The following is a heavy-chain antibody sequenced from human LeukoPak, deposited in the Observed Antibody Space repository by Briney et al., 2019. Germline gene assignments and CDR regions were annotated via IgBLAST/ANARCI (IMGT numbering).Heavy chain of an antibody. D-gene: IGHD6-13*01. V-gene: IGHV4-34*01. CDR3: ARGPGGQQLALVDY. CDR1: GGSFSGYY. J-gene: IGHJ4*02. CDR2: INHSGST. Sequence: PSETLSLTCAVSGGSFSGYYWSWIRQPPGKGLEWIGEINHSGSTNYNPSLKSRVTISVDTSKNQFSLKLSSVTAADTAVYYCARGPGGQQLALVDYWGQGTLVTVSS.